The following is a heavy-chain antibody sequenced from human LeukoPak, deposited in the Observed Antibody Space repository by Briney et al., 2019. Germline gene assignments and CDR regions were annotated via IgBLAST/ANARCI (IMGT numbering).Heavy chain of an antibody. Sequence: PSETLSLTCTVSGGSISSSSYYWGWIRQPPGKGLEWIGSIYYSGSTYYNPSPKSRVTISVDTSKNQFSLKLNSVTAADTAVYYCARATPNLTILGVRRYFQHWGQGTLVTVSS. CDR2: IYYSGST. CDR3: ARATPNLTILGVRRYFQH. CDR1: GGSISSSSYY. V-gene: IGHV4-39*07. J-gene: IGHJ1*01. D-gene: IGHD3-3*01.